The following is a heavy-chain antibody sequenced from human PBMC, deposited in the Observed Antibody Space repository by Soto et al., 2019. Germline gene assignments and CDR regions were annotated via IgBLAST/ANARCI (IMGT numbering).Heavy chain of an antibody. CDR2: ISDNGGST. CDR1: GFTFSNFA. J-gene: IGHJ4*02. V-gene: IGHV3-23*01. D-gene: IGHD6-13*01. CDR3: ANPTGYSSTY. Sequence: GGSLRLSCAASGFTFSNFAMSWVRQAPGKGLEWVSAISDNGGSTYYADSVRGRFTISRDNSKNTLYLQMNSLRAEDTAVYFCANPTGYSSTYWGQGTLVTVSS.